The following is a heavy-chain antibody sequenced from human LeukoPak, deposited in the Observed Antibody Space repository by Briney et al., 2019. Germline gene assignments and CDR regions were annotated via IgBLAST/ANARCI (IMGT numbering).Heavy chain of an antibody. CDR1: GFTFSSYA. D-gene: IGHD4-17*01. CDR3: ARDATHYVAFDI. CDR2: ISYDGSNK. V-gene: IGHV3-30-3*01. Sequence: GRSLRLSCAASGFTFSSYAMHWVRQAPGKGLEWVAVISYDGSNKYYADSVKGRFTISRDNSKNTLYPQMNSLRAEDTAVYYCARDATHYVAFDIWGQGTMVTVSS. J-gene: IGHJ3*02.